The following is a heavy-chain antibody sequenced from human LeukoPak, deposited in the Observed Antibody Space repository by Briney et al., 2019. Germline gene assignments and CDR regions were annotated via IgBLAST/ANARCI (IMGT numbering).Heavy chain of an antibody. D-gene: IGHD5-12*01. CDR2: IYSSGTN. CDR1: GASISGYF. CDR3: AREPTSGREPTSGRPLDC. V-gene: IGHV4-4*07. Sequence: SETLSLTCTVSGASISGYFWSWVRQPAGKGLEWIGRIYSSGTNNYNPSLKSRVTLSLDTSKNHFSLNLTSVTAADTAVYYCAREPTSGREPTSGRPLDCWGQGTLVTVSS. J-gene: IGHJ4*02.